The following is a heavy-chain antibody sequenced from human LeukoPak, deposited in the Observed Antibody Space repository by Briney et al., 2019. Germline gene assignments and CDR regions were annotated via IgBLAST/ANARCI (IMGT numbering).Heavy chain of an antibody. CDR2: IYHSGST. D-gene: IGHD2-2*01. J-gene: IGHJ4*02. CDR1: GYSISSGYY. Sequence: SETLSLTCTVSGYSISSGYYWGWIRQPPGKGLEWIGSIYHSGSTYYNPSLKSRVTISVDTSKNQFSLKLSSVTAADTAVYYCASGTLVVPAAHFDYWGQGTLVTVSS. V-gene: IGHV4-38-2*02. CDR3: ASGTLVVPAAHFDY.